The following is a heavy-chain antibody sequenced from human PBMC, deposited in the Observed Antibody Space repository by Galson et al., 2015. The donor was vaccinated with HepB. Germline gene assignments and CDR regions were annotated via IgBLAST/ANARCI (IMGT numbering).Heavy chain of an antibody. J-gene: IGHJ4*02. V-gene: IGHV7-4-1*02. CDR2: INTNTGNP. Sequence: SVKVSCKASGYTFTSYAMNWVRQAPGQGLEWMGWINTNTGNPTYAQGFTGRFVFSLDTSVSTAYLQISSLKAEDTAVYYCAIDSSSWYNNGVDYFDYWGQGTLVTVSS. CDR3: AIDSSSWYNNGVDYFDY. D-gene: IGHD6-13*01. CDR1: GYTFTSYA.